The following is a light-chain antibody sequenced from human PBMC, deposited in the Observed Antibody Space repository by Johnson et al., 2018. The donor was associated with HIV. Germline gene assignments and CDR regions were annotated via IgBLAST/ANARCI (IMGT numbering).Light chain of an antibody. J-gene: IGLJ1*01. CDR3: GTWDSSLSAYNYV. V-gene: IGLV1-51*02. CDR2: ENN. CDR1: RSSTGRNY. Sequence: QSVLTQPPSVSAAPGQKVTIYCSGSRSSTGRNYASWYQQLPGTAPKLLIYENNKRPSGIPDRFSGSKSGTSATLGITGLQTGDEADYYCGTWDSSLSAYNYVFGTGTKVTFL.